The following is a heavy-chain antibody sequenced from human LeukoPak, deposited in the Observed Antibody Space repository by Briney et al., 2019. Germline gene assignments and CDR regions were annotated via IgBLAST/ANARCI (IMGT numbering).Heavy chain of an antibody. D-gene: IGHD3-22*01. J-gene: IGHJ3*02. Sequence: SETLSLTCTVSGGSINSYYWSWIRQPPGKGLEWIGYIYYSGSTNYNPSLKSRVTISVDTSKNQFSLKLSSVTAADTAVYYCARAWGSGYIHDAFDIWGQGTMVTVSS. CDR2: IYYSGST. V-gene: IGHV4-59*12. CDR1: GGSINSYY. CDR3: ARAWGSGYIHDAFDI.